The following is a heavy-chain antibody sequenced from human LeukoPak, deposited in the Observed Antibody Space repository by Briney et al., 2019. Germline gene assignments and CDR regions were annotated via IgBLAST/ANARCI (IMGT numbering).Heavy chain of an antibody. CDR1: GYSFTSYW. CDR2: IYPGDSDT. Sequence: GASLKTSCKGSGYSFTSYWIGWVRQMPAKGLEWVGIIYPGDSDTRYSPSFQGQVTISADKSISTAYLQWSSLKASDTAMYYCARSINFWSGYYYESFDYWGQGTLVTVSS. CDR3: ARSINFWSGYYYESFDY. V-gene: IGHV5-51*01. J-gene: IGHJ4*02. D-gene: IGHD3-3*01.